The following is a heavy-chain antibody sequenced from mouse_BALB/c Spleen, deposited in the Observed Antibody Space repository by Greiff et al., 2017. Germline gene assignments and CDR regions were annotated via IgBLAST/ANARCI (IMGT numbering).Heavy chain of an antibody. CDR1: GFTFSSYA. V-gene: IGHV5-9-3*01. D-gene: IGHD2-1*01. CDR2: ISSGGSYT. CDR3: ARPHGKGFAY. Sequence: MESGGGLVKPGGSLKLSCAASGFTFSSYAMSWVRQTPEKRLEWVATISSGGSYTYYPDSVKGRFTISRDNAKNTLYLQMSSLRSEDTAMYYCARPHGKGFAYWGQGTLVTVSA. J-gene: IGHJ3*01.